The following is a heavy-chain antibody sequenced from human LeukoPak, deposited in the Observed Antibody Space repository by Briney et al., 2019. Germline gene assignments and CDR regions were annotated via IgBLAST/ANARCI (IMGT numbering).Heavy chain of an antibody. Sequence: EASVKVSCKASGYTFTSYGISWVRQAPGQGLEWMGWISAYNGNTNYAQKLQGRITMTTDTSTSTAYIELRSLRSDDTAVYYCAACSGGSCSEWSDPWGQGTLVTVSS. J-gene: IGHJ5*02. D-gene: IGHD2-15*01. V-gene: IGHV1-18*01. CDR2: ISAYNGNT. CDR3: AACSGGSCSEWSDP. CDR1: GYTFTSYG.